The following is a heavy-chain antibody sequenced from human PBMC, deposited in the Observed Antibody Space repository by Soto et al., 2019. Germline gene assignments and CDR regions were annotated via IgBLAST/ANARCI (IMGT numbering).Heavy chain of an antibody. D-gene: IGHD4-4*01. CDR1: GGSISSGGYS. CDR2: IYHSGCT. V-gene: IGHV4-30-2*05. Sequence: SETLSLTCAFSGGSISSGGYSWSWIRQPPGKGLEWIGYIYHSGCTYYNPSLKSRVTISVDTSKNQFSLKLSSVTAADTAVYYCARASDYSNYVGWFDPWGQGTLVTVSS. J-gene: IGHJ5*02. CDR3: ARASDYSNYVGWFDP.